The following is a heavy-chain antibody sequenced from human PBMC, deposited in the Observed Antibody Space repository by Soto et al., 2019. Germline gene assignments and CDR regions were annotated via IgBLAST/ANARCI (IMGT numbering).Heavy chain of an antibody. CDR1: GDSVSSNSAA. J-gene: IGHJ6*02. Sequence: KQSQTLSLTCAISGDSVSSNSAAWNWIRQSPSRGLEWLGRTYYRSKWYNDYAVSVKSRITINPDTSKNQFSLQLNSVTPEDTAVYYCARGKIPTTVTTEGLYYYYGMDVWGQGTTVTVSS. V-gene: IGHV6-1*01. CDR3: ARGKIPTTVTTEGLYYYYGMDV. CDR2: TYYRSKWYN. D-gene: IGHD4-17*01.